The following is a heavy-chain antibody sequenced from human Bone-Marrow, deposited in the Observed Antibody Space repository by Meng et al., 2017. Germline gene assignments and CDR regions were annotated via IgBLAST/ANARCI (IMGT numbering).Heavy chain of an antibody. CDR2: IDTKTGNP. V-gene: IGHV7-4-1*02. CDR1: GYTLTNYA. D-gene: IGHD2-2*01. J-gene: IGHJ4*02. Sequence: ASVKVSCKASGYTLTNYAINWLRQAPGQGLEWMGWIDTKTGNPTYAQGFRGRLVFSLDTSVSTTYLEISGLKADDTAVYYCTRDGYLDCSRTNCFDYWGPGTLVTVSS. CDR3: TRDGYLDCSRTNCFDY.